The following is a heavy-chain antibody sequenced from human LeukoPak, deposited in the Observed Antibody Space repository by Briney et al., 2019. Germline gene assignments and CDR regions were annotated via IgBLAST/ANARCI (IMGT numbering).Heavy chain of an antibody. V-gene: IGHV3-30*02. CDR2: IRYDGTNK. CDR3: AKDQTPYYDILTGSYAYYFDY. D-gene: IGHD3-9*01. J-gene: IGHJ4*02. Sequence: PGGSLRLSCAASEFTFSSYGMHWVRQAPGKGLEWVAFIRYDGTNKYYADSVKGRFTISRDNSKNTLYLQMNSLRAEDTAVFYCAKDQTPYYDILTGSYAYYFDYWGQGTLVTVSS. CDR1: EFTFSSYG.